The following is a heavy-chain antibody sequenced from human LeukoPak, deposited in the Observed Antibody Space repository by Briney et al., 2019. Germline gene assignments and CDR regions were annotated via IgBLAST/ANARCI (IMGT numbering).Heavy chain of an antibody. Sequence: ASVKVSCKASGGTFSSYAISWVRQAPGQGLEWMGRIIPILGIANYAQKFQGRVTITADKSTSTAYMELSSLRSEDTAVYYCARGSTSGYYFDYWGQRTLVTVSS. CDR2: IIPILGIA. D-gene: IGHD3-3*01. J-gene: IGHJ4*02. V-gene: IGHV1-69*04. CDR1: GGTFSSYA. CDR3: ARGSTSGYYFDY.